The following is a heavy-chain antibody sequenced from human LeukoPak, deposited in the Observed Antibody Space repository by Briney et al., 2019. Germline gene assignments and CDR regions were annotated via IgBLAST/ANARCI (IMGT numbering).Heavy chain of an antibody. J-gene: IGHJ3*02. CDR1: GGSISSSNW. D-gene: IGHD3-10*01. CDR3: ARETWGSGRRYAFDI. V-gene: IGHV4-4*02. Sequence: PSGTLSLTCAVSGGSISSSNWWSWVRQPPGKRLEWIGEIYHSGSTNYNPSLKRRVTISVDKSKNPFSLKLSSVTAADTAVYYCARETWGSGRRYAFDIWGQGTMVTVSS. CDR2: IYHSGST.